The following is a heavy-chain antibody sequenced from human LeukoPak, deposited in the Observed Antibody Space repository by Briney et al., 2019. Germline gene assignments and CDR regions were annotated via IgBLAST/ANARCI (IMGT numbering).Heavy chain of an antibody. J-gene: IGHJ4*02. V-gene: IGHV3-33*06. CDR1: GFTFSSYW. CDR2: IWNDGTNK. Sequence: GGSLRLSCAASGFTFSSYWMHWVRQAPGKGLEWVAVIWNDGTNKYYSDSVKGRFTIYRDDSQNRVYLQMNSLRADDTALYYCAKDAQRGFDYSNSLEYWGQGALVTVSS. D-gene: IGHD4-11*01. CDR3: AKDAQRGFDYSNSLEY.